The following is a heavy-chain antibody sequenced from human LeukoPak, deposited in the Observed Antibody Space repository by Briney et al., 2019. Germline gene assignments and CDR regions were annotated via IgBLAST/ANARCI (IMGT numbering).Heavy chain of an antibody. D-gene: IGHD3-3*01. CDR3: ARERAIVTIFGVVTFFDY. V-gene: IGHV3-7*01. CDR2: IKQDGSEK. J-gene: IGHJ4*02. Sequence: GRSLRLSCAASGFTFSSYWMSWVRQAPGKGLEWVANIKQDGSEKYYVDSVKGRFTISRDNAKNSLYLQMNSLRAEDTAVYYCARERAIVTIFGVVTFFDYWGQGTLVTVSS. CDR1: GFTFSSYW.